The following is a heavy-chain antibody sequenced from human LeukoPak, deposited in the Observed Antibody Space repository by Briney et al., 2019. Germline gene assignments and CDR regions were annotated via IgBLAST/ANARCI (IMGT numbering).Heavy chain of an antibody. J-gene: IGHJ6*02. D-gene: IGHD6-19*01. CDR1: GFTFSSYE. CDR3: AREWLLCMDV. V-gene: IGHV3-48*03. CDR2: ISSSGSTI. Sequence: PGGSLRLSCAASGFTFSSYEMSWVRQAPGKGLEWVSYISSSGSTIYYADSVKGRFTISRDNAKNSLYLQMNSLRAEDTAVYYCAREWLLCMDVWGQGTTVTVSS.